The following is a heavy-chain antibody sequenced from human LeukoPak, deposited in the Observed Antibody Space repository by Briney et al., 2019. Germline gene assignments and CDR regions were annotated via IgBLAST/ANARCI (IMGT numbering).Heavy chain of an antibody. CDR3: ARGRYGYTLDY. CDR1: GGSVSSDY. Sequence: SETPSLTCTVSGGSVSSDYWSWIRQTPGKGLEWIGYIYYSGNTNYNPSLKSRVTISVDTSKNQFSLKLSSVTAADTAVYYCARGRYGYTLDYWGQGTLVTVSS. J-gene: IGHJ4*02. V-gene: IGHV4-59*02. D-gene: IGHD5-24*01. CDR2: IYYSGNT.